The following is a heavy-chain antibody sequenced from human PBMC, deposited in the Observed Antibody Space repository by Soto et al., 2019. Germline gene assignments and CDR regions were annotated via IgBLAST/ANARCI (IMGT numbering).Heavy chain of an antibody. J-gene: IGHJ6*02. Sequence: QVQLVQSGAEVKKPGSSVKVSCKASGGTFSSYAISWVRQAPGQGLEWMGGIIPIFGTANYAQKFQGRVTITADESTSTAYMELGSLRSEDTAVYYCARDKVYYGSGSPRYYGMDVWGQGTTVTVSS. CDR2: IIPIFGTA. CDR1: GGTFSSYA. D-gene: IGHD3-10*01. V-gene: IGHV1-69*01. CDR3: ARDKVYYGSGSPRYYGMDV.